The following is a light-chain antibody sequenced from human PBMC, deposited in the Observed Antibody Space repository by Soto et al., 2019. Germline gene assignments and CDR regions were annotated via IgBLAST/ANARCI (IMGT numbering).Light chain of an antibody. V-gene: IGLV2-14*01. CDR2: DVS. CDR3: SSYTSTSIV. J-gene: IGLJ1*01. Sequence: QSVLTQPASVSGSPGHSITISCTGTSSDVGGYNYVSWYQRHPGKAPKLMIYDVSNRPSGFSNRFSGSKSGNTASLTLSGLQAEDEADYHCSSYTSTSIVFGTGTKVTVL. CDR1: SSDVGGYNY.